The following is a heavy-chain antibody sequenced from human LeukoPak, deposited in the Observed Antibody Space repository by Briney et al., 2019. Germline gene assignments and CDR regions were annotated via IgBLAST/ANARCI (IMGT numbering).Heavy chain of an antibody. D-gene: IGHD1-1*01. V-gene: IGHV3-48*03. Sequence: PGGSLRLSCAASGFTFSSYEMNWVRHAPGKGLEWVSYISSSGSTIYYADSVKGRFTISRDNAKNSLYLQMNSLRAEDTAVYYCARDSPQLNYYFYYWGQGTLVTVSS. CDR2: ISSSGSTI. J-gene: IGHJ4*02. CDR1: GFTFSSYE. CDR3: ARDSPQLNYYFYY.